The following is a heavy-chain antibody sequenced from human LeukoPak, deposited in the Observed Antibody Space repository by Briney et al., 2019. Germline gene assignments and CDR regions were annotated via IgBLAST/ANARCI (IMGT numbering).Heavy chain of an antibody. D-gene: IGHD5-18*01. CDR3: ARSRGYSYGTTFLDY. J-gene: IGHJ4*02. CDR1: GGFISSYY. CDR2: IYYIGST. Sequence: SETLSLTCTVSGGFISSYYWSWVRQPPGKGLEWIGYIYYIGSTNYNPSLKSRVTISVDTSKNQFSLRLSSVTAADTAVYYCARSRGYSYGTTFLDYWGQGTLVTVSS. V-gene: IGHV4-59*08.